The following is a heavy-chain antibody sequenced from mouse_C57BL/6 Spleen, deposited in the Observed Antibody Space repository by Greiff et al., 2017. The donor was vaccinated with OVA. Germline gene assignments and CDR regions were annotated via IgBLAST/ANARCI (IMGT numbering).Heavy chain of an antibody. D-gene: IGHD1-1*01. J-gene: IGHJ4*01. Sequence: VQLQQPGAELVEPGASVKLSCKASGYTFTSYWMHWVKQRPGQGLEWIGMIHPNSGSTNYNEKFKSKATLTVDKSSSTAYMQLSSLTSEDSAVYYCARSPNYYGSSYAMDYWGQGTSVTVSS. CDR3: ARSPNYYGSSYAMDY. CDR2: IHPNSGST. V-gene: IGHV1-64*01. CDR1: GYTFTSYW.